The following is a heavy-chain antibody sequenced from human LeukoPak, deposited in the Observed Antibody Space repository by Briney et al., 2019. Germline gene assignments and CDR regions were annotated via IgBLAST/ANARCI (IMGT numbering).Heavy chain of an antibody. Sequence: GASVKVSCKASGYTFTGYHMHWVRQAPGQGLEWMGWISAQHGQTEYAPNSQDRVTMTTDTDTNTAYMELRSLRADDTAVYYCAGSLGYCTSNVCYLKYWGQGTLVTVSS. CDR1: GYTFTGYH. V-gene: IGHV1-18*04. J-gene: IGHJ4*02. D-gene: IGHD2-8*01. CDR3: AGSLGYCTSNVCYLKY. CDR2: ISAQHGQT.